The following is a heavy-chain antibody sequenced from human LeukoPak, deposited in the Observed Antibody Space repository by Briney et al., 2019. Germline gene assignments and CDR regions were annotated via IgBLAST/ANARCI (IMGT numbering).Heavy chain of an antibody. CDR1: GYTFTDYH. D-gene: IGHD1-7*01. CDR2: IIPDNGGT. Sequence: ASVTLSCTASGYTFTDYHMHWVRQAPGQGLEWMGRIIPDNGGTSFAQEFQGRVTMTRDTSITTAYMELSRLTSDDTAVYYCVRENWYYDYWGQGTPVTVSS. CDR3: VRENWYYDY. J-gene: IGHJ4*02. V-gene: IGHV1-2*02.